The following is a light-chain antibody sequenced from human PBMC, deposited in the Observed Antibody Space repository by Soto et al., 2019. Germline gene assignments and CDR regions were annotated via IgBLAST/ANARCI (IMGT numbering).Light chain of an antibody. CDR3: QHCGSSPLT. V-gene: IGKV3-20*01. J-gene: IGKJ4*01. CDR2: AAS. CDR1: QTLSSTS. Sequence: EIVLTQSPGTLCLSPGERATLSCRARQTLSSTSLAWYRQKPGQAPRLLSYAASSRATGIPDRFSGSGSGTDFTLTISRLEPEDFATYYCQHCGSSPLTFGGGTKVEIK.